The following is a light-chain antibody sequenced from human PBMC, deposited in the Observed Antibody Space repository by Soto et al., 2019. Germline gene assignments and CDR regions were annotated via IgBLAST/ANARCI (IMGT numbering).Light chain of an antibody. J-gene: IGKJ5*01. CDR1: QSVSSN. CDR2: GAS. V-gene: IGKV3-15*01. Sequence: EIVMTQSPATLSVSPGERATLSCRASQSVSSNLAWYQQKPGQAPRLLIYGASTRATGIPARFSGSGSGTEFTLTISSLQSEDFAVYYCQQRDDWPPSITFGQGTRLDI. CDR3: QQRDDWPPSIT.